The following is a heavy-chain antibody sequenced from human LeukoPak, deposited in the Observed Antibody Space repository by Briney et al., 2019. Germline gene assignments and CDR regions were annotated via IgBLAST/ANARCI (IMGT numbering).Heavy chain of an antibody. CDR1: GYIFTGYY. CDR2: INPKSGGT. J-gene: IGHJ4*02. V-gene: IGHV1-2*02. CDR3: ARERGGVLGATNY. D-gene: IGHD1-26*01. Sequence: ASLKVSCKASGYIFTGYYLHWVRQAPGQGLGWMGWINPKSGGTKYAKKFQGRVTMTSDTSISTAYMEMSSLRSDDTAVYYCARERGGVLGATNYWGQGTLVTVSS.